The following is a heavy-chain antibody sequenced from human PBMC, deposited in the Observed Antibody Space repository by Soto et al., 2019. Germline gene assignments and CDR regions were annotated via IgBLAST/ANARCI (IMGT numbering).Heavy chain of an antibody. J-gene: IGHJ6*01. CDR1: GYNFNDYW. CDR3: ARGAAGWIPFYYYYGLDI. D-gene: IGHD5-18*01. CDR2: IYPGDSDT. Sequence: VESLTISCKVSGYNFNDYWIVWVLQMPGKGLEWMGIIYPGDSDTRYSPSFQGQVTISADKSISTAYLQWGRLRTSDTAMYYCARGAAGWIPFYYYYGLDIWGQGTTVTVSS. V-gene: IGHV5-51*01.